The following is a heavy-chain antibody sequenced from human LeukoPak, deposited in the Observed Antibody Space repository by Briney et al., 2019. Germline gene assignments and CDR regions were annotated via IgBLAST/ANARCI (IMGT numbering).Heavy chain of an antibody. V-gene: IGHV3-48*02. D-gene: IGHD3-22*01. J-gene: IGHJ5*02. CDR2: ISSSSSTI. CDR1: GFTFSSYS. CDR3: AKIFHTDGYYLGEHLFDA. Sequence: QPGGSLRLSCAASGFTFSSYSMNWVRQAPGKGLEWVSYISSSSSTIYYADSVKGRFTISRDNAKNSLYLQMNSLRDGDTAIYYCAKIFHTDGYYLGEHLFDAWGQGTLVTVSS.